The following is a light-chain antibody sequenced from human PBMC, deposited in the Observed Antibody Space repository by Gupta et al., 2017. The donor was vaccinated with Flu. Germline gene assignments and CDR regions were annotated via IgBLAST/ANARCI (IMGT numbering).Light chain of an antibody. Sequence: QSVLTQPPSVSGAPRQRVTITCTGSRSNIGAGYAVHWYQQLPGAAPKLLIYGNTNWPSGVPDRFSGSKSGASASLAISGLQSEDEADYYCQSYDNSLSGSYVFATGTKVTVL. CDR1: RSNIGAGYA. CDR2: GNT. CDR3: QSYDNSLSGSYV. J-gene: IGLJ1*01. V-gene: IGLV1-40*01.